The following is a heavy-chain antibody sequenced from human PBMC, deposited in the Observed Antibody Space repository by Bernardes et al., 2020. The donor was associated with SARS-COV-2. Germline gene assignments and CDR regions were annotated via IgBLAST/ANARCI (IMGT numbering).Heavy chain of an antibody. Sequence: ASVKVSCKTSGHTFTSYLISWVRQAPGQGLEWMGWISADNGNTNYAQKLQGRVTMTTDTSTSTAYMELRILRSDDTAVYYCATIKWGSDDAFDIWGQGTMVTVSS. CDR1: GHTFTSYL. D-gene: IGHD7-27*01. V-gene: IGHV1-18*01. J-gene: IGHJ3*02. CDR2: ISADNGNT. CDR3: ATIKWGSDDAFDI.